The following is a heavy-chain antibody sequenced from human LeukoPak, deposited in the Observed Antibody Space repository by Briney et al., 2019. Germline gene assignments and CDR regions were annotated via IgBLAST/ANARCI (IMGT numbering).Heavy chain of an antibody. Sequence: QAGGSLRLSCAASGFTFSSYAMSWVRRAPGKGLEWVSAISGGGGSTYYADSVKGRFTISRDNSKNTLYLQMNSLRAEDTAVYYCATPDYGDYFFDYWGQGTLVTVSS. D-gene: IGHD4-17*01. CDR1: GFTFSSYA. CDR2: ISGGGGST. CDR3: ATPDYGDYFFDY. V-gene: IGHV3-23*01. J-gene: IGHJ4*02.